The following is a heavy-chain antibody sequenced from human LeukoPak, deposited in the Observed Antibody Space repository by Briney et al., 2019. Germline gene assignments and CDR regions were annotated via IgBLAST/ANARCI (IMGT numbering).Heavy chain of an antibody. CDR1: GFTFSTYW. D-gene: IGHD3-3*01. CDR3: ARDLPFYDFWSGYSYYFDY. J-gene: IGHJ4*02. V-gene: IGHV3-7*01. CDR2: IKQDGNEK. Sequence: PGGSLRLSCAASGFTFSTYWMSWVRQAPGKGLEWVANIKQDGNEKYYVDSVKGLFTISRDNAKSSLYLQMNSLRAEDTAVYYCARDLPFYDFWSGYSYYFDYWGQGTLVTVSS.